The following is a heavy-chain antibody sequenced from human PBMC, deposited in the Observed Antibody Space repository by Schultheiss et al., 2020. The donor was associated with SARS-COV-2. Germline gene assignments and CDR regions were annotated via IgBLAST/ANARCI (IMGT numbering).Heavy chain of an antibody. J-gene: IGHJ5*02. D-gene: IGHD6-19*01. V-gene: IGHV3-33*06. CDR3: AKDRGGKLSGWPRELDP. CDR2: IWYDGSNK. CDR1: GFTFSGYA. Sequence: GGSLRLSCAASGFTFSGYAVHWVRQAPGKGLEWVAIIWYDGSNKYYADSVKGRFTISRDNSKNTLSLQMNSLRAEDTAVYYCAKDRGGKLSGWPRELDPWGQGTLVTVSS.